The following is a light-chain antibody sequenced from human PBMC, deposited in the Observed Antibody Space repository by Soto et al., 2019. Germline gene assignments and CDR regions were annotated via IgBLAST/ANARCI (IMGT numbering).Light chain of an antibody. CDR3: QVWDSVSDHYV. V-gene: IGLV3-21*02. CDR1: DIGHKG. J-gene: IGLJ1*01. Sequence: SYELTQPPSVSGAPGQTARITCGGNDIGHKGVHWYQQKPGQAPVLVVFDDSDRPSGVPERFSGSDSENTATLTISRVEAGDEADYYCQVWDSVSDHYVFGNGTKVTVL. CDR2: DDS.